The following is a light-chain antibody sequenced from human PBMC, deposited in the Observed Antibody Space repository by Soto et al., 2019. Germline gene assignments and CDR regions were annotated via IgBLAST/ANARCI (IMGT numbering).Light chain of an antibody. CDR1: QSIGSDS. CDR3: QQSGSSLWT. CDR2: DTS. J-gene: IGKJ1*01. Sequence: EIVLTQSPGTLSLSPGQRATLSCRASQSIGSDSLAWYQQKPGQAPRLLIYDTSTRATGIPDRFGGSGSGTDFTLTISRLEPEDFAVYSCQQSGSSLWTFGQGTKVAIK. V-gene: IGKV3-20*01.